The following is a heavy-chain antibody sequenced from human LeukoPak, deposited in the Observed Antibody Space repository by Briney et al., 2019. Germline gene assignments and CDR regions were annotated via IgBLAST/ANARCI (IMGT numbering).Heavy chain of an antibody. D-gene: IGHD4-17*01. V-gene: IGHV5-51*01. CDR1: GYSFTSYW. CDR2: IYPGDSDT. J-gene: IGHJ4*02. CDR3: ARSTTVVTRFFDY. Sequence: GESLKISCKGSGYSFTSYWIGWVRQMPGKGLEWMGIIYPGDSDTRYSSSFQGQVTISADKSISTAYLQWSSLKASDTAMYYCARSTTVVTRFFDYWGQGTLVTVSS.